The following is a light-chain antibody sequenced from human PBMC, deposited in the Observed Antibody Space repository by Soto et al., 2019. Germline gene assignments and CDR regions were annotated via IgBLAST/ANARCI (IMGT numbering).Light chain of an antibody. CDR1: QSISSW. V-gene: IGKV1-5*03. CDR3: QQYNSNSRT. J-gene: IGKJ1*01. Sequence: DIQMTQSPSTLSASVGDRVIITCRASQSISSWLAWYQQKPGKAPNLLIYKASTLKSGVPSRFSGSGSGTEFTLTISSLQPDDFATYYCQQYNSNSRTFGQGTKVEIK. CDR2: KAS.